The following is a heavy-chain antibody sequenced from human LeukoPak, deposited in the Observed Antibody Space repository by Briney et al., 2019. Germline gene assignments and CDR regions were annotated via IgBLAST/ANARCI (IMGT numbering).Heavy chain of an antibody. V-gene: IGHV3-48*01. CDR3: ARDKEWLLFDWFDP. CDR1: GFSFSSYS. Sequence: PGGSLRLSCAASGFSFSSYSMDWVRQAPGKGLEWVSYISSSSSTIYYADSVKGRFTISRDNARNSLYLQMNSLRAEDTAVYYCARDKEWLLFDWFDPWGQGTLVTVSS. J-gene: IGHJ5*02. D-gene: IGHD3-3*01. CDR2: ISSSSSTI.